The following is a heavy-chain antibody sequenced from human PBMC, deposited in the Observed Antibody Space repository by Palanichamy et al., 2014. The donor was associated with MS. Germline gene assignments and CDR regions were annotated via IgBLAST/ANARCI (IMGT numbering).Heavy chain of an antibody. CDR1: GGSISHYY. CDR3: ARSSRGAAAGLDY. CDR2: IFYSGTT. J-gene: IGHJ4*02. D-gene: IGHD6-13*01. V-gene: IGHV4-59*01. Sequence: QVQLQESGPGLVKPSETLSLTCTVSGGSISHYYWSWIRQPPGKGLEWIGYIFYSGTTNYSPSLKSRVNISVDTSKNHFSLNLSSVTAADTAVYYCARSSRGAAAGLDYWGQGTLVTVSS.